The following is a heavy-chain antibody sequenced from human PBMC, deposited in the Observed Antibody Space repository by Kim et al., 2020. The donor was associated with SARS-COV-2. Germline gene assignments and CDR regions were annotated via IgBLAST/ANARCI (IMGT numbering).Heavy chain of an antibody. CDR1: GGSISSSSYY. J-gene: IGHJ3*02. CDR2: IYYSGST. Sequence: SETLSLTCTVSGGSISSSSYYWGWIRQPPGKGLEWIGSIYYSGSTYYNPSLKSRVTISVDTSKNQFSLKLSSVTAADTAVYYCARDVDTAMVLAFDIWGQGTMVTVSS. CDR3: ARDVDTAMVLAFDI. V-gene: IGHV4-39*07. D-gene: IGHD5-18*01.